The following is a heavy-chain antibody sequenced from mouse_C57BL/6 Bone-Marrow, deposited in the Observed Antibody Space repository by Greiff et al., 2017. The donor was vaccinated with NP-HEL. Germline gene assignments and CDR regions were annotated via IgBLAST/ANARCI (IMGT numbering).Heavy chain of an antibody. D-gene: IGHD3-3*01. CDR2: IYPGDGDT. V-gene: IGHV1-82*01. J-gene: IGHJ3*01. CDR3: ARSGTGFAD. CDR1: GYAFSSSW. Sequence: VQLQQSGPELVKPGASVKISCKASGYAFSSSWMNWVKQRPGKGLEWIGRIYPGDGDTNYNGKFKGKATLTADKSSSTAYMQLSSLTSEDSAVYFCARSGTGFADWGQGTLVTVSA.